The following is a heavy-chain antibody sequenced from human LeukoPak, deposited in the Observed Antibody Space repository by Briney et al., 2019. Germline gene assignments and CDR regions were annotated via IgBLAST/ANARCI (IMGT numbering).Heavy chain of an antibody. CDR1: GFTFSSYG. Sequence: GGSLRLSCAASGFTFSSYGMHWVRQAPGKGLEWVAFIRYDGSNKYYADSVKGRFTISRDNSKNTLYLQMNSLRAEDTAVYYCARSSFGVVILYWFDPWGQGTLVTVSS. J-gene: IGHJ5*02. CDR2: IRYDGSNK. CDR3: ARSSFGVVILYWFDP. D-gene: IGHD3-3*01. V-gene: IGHV3-30*02.